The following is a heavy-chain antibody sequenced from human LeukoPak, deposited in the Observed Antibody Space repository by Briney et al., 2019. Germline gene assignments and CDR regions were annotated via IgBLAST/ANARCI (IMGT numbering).Heavy chain of an antibody. CDR2: ISDSGGRT. Sequence: GGSLRLSCAVSGITLSNYGMSWVRQAPGKGLEWVAGISDSGGRTNYADSVKGRFTISRDNPKNTLYLQMNSLRAEDTAVYFCAKRGLVIRVILVGFHKEAYYFDSWGQGALVAVSS. D-gene: IGHD3-22*01. CDR1: GITLSNYG. J-gene: IGHJ4*02. CDR3: AKRGLVIRVILVGFHKEAYYFDS. V-gene: IGHV3-23*01.